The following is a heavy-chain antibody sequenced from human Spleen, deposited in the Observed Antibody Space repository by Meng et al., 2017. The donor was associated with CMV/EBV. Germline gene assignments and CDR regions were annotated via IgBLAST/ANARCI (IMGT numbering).Heavy chain of an antibody. CDR1: GYSIASGYY. V-gene: IGHV4-38-2*02. Sequence: SETLSLTCTVSGYSIASGYYWGWIRQPPGKGLEWIGSMYRTGSTSYYNPSLKSRVTISIDTSKNRFSLKLSSVTAADTAVYYCARAGYCSSTSCYGEYYFDYWGQGTLVTVSS. CDR2: MYRTGSTS. J-gene: IGHJ4*02. D-gene: IGHD2-2*01. CDR3: ARAGYCSSTSCYGEYYFDY.